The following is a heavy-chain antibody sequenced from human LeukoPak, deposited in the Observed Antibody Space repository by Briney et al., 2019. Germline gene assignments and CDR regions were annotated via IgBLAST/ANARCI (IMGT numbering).Heavy chain of an antibody. D-gene: IGHD6-13*01. CDR1: GFTFSCYA. J-gene: IGHJ5*02. Sequence: GGSLRLSCAASGFTFSCYAMGWVRQTPGKGLEWVSSISGSGGRTYYAASVKGRFTISRDNSKNTLYLQMSSLRAEDTAIYYCAKGPYSDSSEWFDPWGQGTLVTVSS. V-gene: IGHV3-23*01. CDR3: AKGPYSDSSEWFDP. CDR2: ISGSGGRT.